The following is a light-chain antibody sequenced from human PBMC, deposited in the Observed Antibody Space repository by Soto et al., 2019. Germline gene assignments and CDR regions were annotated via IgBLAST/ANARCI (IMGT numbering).Light chain of an antibody. V-gene: IGKV3-11*01. CDR2: DAS. CDR3: QQRSNWPWT. CDR1: QSVSSY. J-gene: IGKJ1*01. Sequence: DIVLTQSRATLSLSPGERAPLSSRASQSVSSYLAWYQQKPGQAPRLLIYDASNRATGIPARFSGSGSGTDFTLTISSLEPEDFAVYYCQQRSNWPWTFGQGTKVDIK.